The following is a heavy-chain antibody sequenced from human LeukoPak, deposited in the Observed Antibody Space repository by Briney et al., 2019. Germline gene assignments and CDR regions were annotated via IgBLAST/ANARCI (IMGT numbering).Heavy chain of an antibody. Sequence: GGSLRLSCAASGFTFSSHPMSWVRQAPGKGLEWDSVISGSGGSTYSADSVKGRFTISRDNSKNTLYLQMSSLRAEDTAVYYCAKGLLLSGSCYSLFVYFDYWGQGTLVSVSS. D-gene: IGHD2-15*01. V-gene: IGHV3-23*01. CDR2: ISGSGGST. CDR3: AKGLLLSGSCYSLFVYFDY. J-gene: IGHJ4*02. CDR1: GFTFSSHP.